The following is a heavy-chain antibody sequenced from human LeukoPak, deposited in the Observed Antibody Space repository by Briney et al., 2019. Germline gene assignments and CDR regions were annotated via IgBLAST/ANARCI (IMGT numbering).Heavy chain of an antibody. CDR2: INHSGST. Sequence: SETPSLTCAVYGGSFSGYYWTWVRQSPGKGLEWIGEINHSGSTNYNPSLKSRVTISLDTSKNQFSLKLSSVTAADTAVYYCARAYCSGGSCYSSRGMFDPWGQGTLVTVSS. CDR1: GGSFSGYY. CDR3: ARAYCSGGSCYSSRGMFDP. V-gene: IGHV4-34*01. J-gene: IGHJ5*02. D-gene: IGHD2-15*01.